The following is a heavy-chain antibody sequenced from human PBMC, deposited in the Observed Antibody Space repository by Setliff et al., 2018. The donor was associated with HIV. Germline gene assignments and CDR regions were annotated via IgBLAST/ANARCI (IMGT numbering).Heavy chain of an antibody. D-gene: IGHD6-19*01. V-gene: IGHV4-31*03. CDR2: IYYSGST. CDR3: ARVLQPSSSPFDY. CDR1: GASISGGGLY. Sequence: SETLSLTCTVSGASISGGGLYWSWIRQRPGQGLEWIGYIYYSGSTNYNPSLKSRLTISLDTSANQFSLKLSSVTAADAAVYFCARVLQPSSSPFDYWGQGTLVTVSS. J-gene: IGHJ4*02.